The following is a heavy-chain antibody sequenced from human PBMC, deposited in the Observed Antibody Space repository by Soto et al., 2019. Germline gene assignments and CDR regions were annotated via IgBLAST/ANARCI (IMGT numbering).Heavy chain of an antibody. Sequence: QVQLQESGPGLVKPSETLSLTCTVSGGSISSYYWIWIRQPQGKGLAWIGYIYYSGSTNYNPSLKSRVTISVDTSKNQFSLKLGSVTAADTAVYYCARRGTVTFYWYFDLWGRGTLVTVSS. CDR2: IYYSGST. J-gene: IGHJ2*01. CDR1: GGSISSYY. V-gene: IGHV4-59*08. D-gene: IGHD4-17*01. CDR3: ARRGTVTFYWYFDL.